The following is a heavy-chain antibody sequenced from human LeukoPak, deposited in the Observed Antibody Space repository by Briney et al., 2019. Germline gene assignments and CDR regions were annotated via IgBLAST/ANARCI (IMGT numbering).Heavy chain of an antibody. J-gene: IGHJ5*02. V-gene: IGHV4-4*07. D-gene: IGHD3-3*01. Sequence: SETLSLTCTVSGGSISSYYWSWIRQPAGKGLEWIGRIYTSGSTNYNPSLKSRVTMSVDTSKNQFSLKLSSVTAADTAVYYCARDPRRVTIFGVVTSWFDPWGQGTLVTVSS. CDR1: GGSISSYY. CDR3: ARDPRRVTIFGVVTSWFDP. CDR2: IYTSGST.